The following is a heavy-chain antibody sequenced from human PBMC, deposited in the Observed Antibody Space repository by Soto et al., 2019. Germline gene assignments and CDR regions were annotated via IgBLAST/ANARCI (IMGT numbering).Heavy chain of an antibody. CDR2: ITSGGDST. D-gene: IGHD2-15*01. Sequence: GGSVRLSCSVSGFTFSNYAMHWVRQAPGKGLEYVSGITSGGDSTWHADSVKDRFTISRDNSKNTLYLQMSSLRVEDTAIYYCVKGNQLLRYYFEFWGPGTLVTVSS. J-gene: IGHJ4*01. CDR3: VKGNQLLRYYFEF. CDR1: GFTFSNYA. V-gene: IGHV3-64D*06.